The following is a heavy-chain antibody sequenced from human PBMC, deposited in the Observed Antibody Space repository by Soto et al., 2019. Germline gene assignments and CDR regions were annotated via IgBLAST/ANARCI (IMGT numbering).Heavy chain of an antibody. V-gene: IGHV3-30*18. D-gene: IGHD2-15*01. Sequence: QVQLVESGGDVVQPGRSLRLSCAASGFTFSNYGMNWVRQAPGKGLEWVAVISYEGSNKYYADSVRGRFTISRDNSKNSLYVQMDSLRNEDTAVYYCAKSPGPNWSGGSGHEHFDYWRQGTLVAVSS. J-gene: IGHJ4*02. CDR2: ISYEGSNK. CDR3: AKSPGPNWSGGSGHEHFDY. CDR1: GFTFSNYG.